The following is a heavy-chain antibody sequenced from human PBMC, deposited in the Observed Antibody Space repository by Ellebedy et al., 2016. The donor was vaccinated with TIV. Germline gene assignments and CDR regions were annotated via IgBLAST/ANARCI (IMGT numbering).Heavy chain of an antibody. V-gene: IGHV3-9*01. CDR2: ISWNSGSI. J-gene: IGHJ3*02. D-gene: IGHD1-14*01. Sequence: GGSLRLSXAASGFTFDDYAMHWVRQAPGKGLEWVSGISWNSGSIGYADSVKGRFTISRDNAKNFLYLQMNSLRAEDTALYHCARAQVGRTGAFDIWGQGTMVTVSS. CDR3: ARAQVGRTGAFDI. CDR1: GFTFDDYA.